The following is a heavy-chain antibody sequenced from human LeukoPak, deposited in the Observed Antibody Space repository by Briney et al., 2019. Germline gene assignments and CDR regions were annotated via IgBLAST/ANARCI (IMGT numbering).Heavy chain of an antibody. D-gene: IGHD5-18*01. V-gene: IGHV2-5*02. Sequence: SGPTLVNPTQTLTLTCSLSGFSLSTSGVGVGWIRQPPGKALEWLALIFWDDDKRYSPSLKSRLTISKDTSKNQVVLTMTNMDPVDTATYYCVHNQGHSYGPFRDAFDVWGQGTLVTVSS. CDR3: VHNQGHSYGPFRDAFDV. CDR1: GFSLSTSGVG. J-gene: IGHJ3*01. CDR2: IFWDDDK.